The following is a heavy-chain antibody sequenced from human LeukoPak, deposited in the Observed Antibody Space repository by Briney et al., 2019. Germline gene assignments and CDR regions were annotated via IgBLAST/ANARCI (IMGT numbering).Heavy chain of an antibody. D-gene: IGHD3-16*01. J-gene: IGHJ4*02. Sequence: GGSLRLSCAASGFTFSSYAMSWVRQAPARGLEWVSSLRGGGETFYADSVKGRFTLSRDESRNTVYLQMSNLRVEDTAVYFCAKASWVSSADAVLWGQGTLVTLSS. CDR3: AKASWVSSADAVL. V-gene: IGHV3-23*01. CDR2: LRGGGET. CDR1: GFTFSSYA.